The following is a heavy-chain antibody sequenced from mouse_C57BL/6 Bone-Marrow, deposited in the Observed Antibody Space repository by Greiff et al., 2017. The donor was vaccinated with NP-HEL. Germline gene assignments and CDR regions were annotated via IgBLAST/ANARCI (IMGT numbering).Heavy chain of an antibody. D-gene: IGHD1-1*01. V-gene: IGHV5-6*01. Sequence: EVKVVESGGDLVKPGGSLKLSCAASGFTFSSYGMSWVRQTPDKRLEWVATISSGGSYTYYPDSVKGRFTISRDNAKNTLYLQMSSLKSEDTAMYYCARHENFTTVVATYAMDYWGQGTSVTVSS. CDR2: ISSGGSYT. CDR3: ARHENFTTVVATYAMDY. J-gene: IGHJ4*01. CDR1: GFTFSSYG.